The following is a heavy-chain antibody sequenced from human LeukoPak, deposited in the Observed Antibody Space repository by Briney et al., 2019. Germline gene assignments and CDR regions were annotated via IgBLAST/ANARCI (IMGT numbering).Heavy chain of an antibody. CDR1: GFTFSDSH. V-gene: IGHV3-73*01. J-gene: IGHJ3*02. Sequence: PGGSLKLSCAAAGFTFSDSHMHWVRQAPGKGLEWVGRIRNKADNYATDYAASVKGRFSISRDDSKNTAYLQMNSLKSEDTAIYFCARWSPYDFQRGYYGFDAFDIWGLGTLVTVSS. CDR3: ARWSPYDFQRGYYGFDAFDI. D-gene: IGHD3-3*01. CDR2: IRNKADNYAT.